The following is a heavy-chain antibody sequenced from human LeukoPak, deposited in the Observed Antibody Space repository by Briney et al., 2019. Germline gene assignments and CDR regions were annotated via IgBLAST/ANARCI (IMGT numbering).Heavy chain of an antibody. CDR2: INSDGSST. V-gene: IGHV3-74*01. D-gene: IGHD6-13*01. Sequence: GGSLRLSCAASGFTFSSYWMHWVRQAPGKGLVWVSRINSDGSSTNYADPVKGRFTISRDNAKNTLYLQMNSLRAEDTAVYYCAREHYSSSCPDYWGQGTLVTVSS. CDR1: GFTFSSYW. J-gene: IGHJ4*02. CDR3: AREHYSSSCPDY.